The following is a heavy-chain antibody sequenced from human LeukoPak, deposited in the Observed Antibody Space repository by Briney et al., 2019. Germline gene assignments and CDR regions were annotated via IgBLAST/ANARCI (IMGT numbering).Heavy chain of an antibody. Sequence: GGSLRLSCAASGFTVSSNYMSWVRQAPGKGLEWVSVIYSGGSTYYADSVKGRFTISRDNSKNTLYLQMNSLRAEDTAVYYCARGRGYGSGSSHYFDYWGQGTLVTVSS. CDR2: IYSGGST. D-gene: IGHD3-10*01. V-gene: IGHV3-66*01. CDR3: ARGRGYGSGSSHYFDY. CDR1: GFTVSSNY. J-gene: IGHJ4*02.